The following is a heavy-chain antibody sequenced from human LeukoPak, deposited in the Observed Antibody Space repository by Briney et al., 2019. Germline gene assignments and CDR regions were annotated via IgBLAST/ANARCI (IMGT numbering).Heavy chain of an antibody. D-gene: IGHD2-21*02. J-gene: IGHJ5*02. Sequence: SETLSLTCTVSGGSINYYYWNWIRQPPGKGLEWIGYMHYSGSTNYNPSLKSRVTISRDTSKNQFSLKLSSVTAADTAVYYCARLNGDFGVRWFGPWGQGTLVTVSP. CDR1: GGSINYYY. CDR3: ARLNGDFGVRWFGP. CDR2: MHYSGST. V-gene: IGHV4-59*12.